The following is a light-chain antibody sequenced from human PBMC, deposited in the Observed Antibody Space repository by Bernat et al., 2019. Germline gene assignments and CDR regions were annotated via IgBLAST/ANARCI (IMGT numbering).Light chain of an antibody. Sequence: QSALTQPATVSGSPGQSITISCAGTSSDVGGYNSVSWYQEHPGRAPKLMIHDVSNRPSGVSSRFSGSKSGNTASLTISGLQAEDEADYFCCSFTRSNTLYVFGTGTKVTVL. CDR2: DVS. V-gene: IGLV2-14*03. CDR3: CSFTRSNTLYV. J-gene: IGLJ1*01. CDR1: SSDVGGYNS.